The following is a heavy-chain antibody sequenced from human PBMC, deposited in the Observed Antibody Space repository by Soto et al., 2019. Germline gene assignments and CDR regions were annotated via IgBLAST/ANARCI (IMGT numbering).Heavy chain of an antibody. CDR3: ARDWSGYDNGDFDY. Sequence: GGSLRLSCAASGFTVSSNYMSWVRQAPGKGLEWVSVIYSGGSTYYADSVKGRFTISRDNSKNTLYLQMNSLRAEDTAVYYCARDWSGYDNGDFDYWGQGTLVTVSS. CDR2: IYSGGST. CDR1: GFTVSSNY. D-gene: IGHD5-12*01. V-gene: IGHV3-53*05. J-gene: IGHJ4*02.